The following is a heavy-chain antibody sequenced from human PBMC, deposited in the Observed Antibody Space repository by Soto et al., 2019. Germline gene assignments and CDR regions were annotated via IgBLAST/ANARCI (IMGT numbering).Heavy chain of an antibody. CDR3: TYSGSYSADGGY. D-gene: IGHD1-26*01. J-gene: IGHJ4*02. CDR2: IRSKAYGGTT. V-gene: IGHV3-49*04. Sequence: PGGSLRLSCTASGFTFGDYAMSWVRQAPGKGLEWVGFIRSKAYGGTTEYAASVKGRFTISRDDSKSIAYLQMNSLKTEDTAVYYCTYSGSYSADGGYWGQGTLVTVPS. CDR1: GFTFGDYA.